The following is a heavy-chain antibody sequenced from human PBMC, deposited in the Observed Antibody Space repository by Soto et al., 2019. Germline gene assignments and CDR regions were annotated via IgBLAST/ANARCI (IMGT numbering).Heavy chain of an antibody. CDR2: IYYSGST. V-gene: IGHV4-59*01. Sequence: PSETLSLTCTVSGGSLSRYYWSWIRQPPGKGLEWIGYIYYSGSTKYNPSLKSRVTISVDTSKNQFSLKLNSVTAADTAVYYCARDAGFEAFDIWGQGTMVTVSS. CDR1: GGSLSRYY. CDR3: ARDAGFEAFDI. J-gene: IGHJ3*02.